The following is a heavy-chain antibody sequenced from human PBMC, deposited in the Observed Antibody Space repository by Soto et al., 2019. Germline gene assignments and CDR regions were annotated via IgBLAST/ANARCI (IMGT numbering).Heavy chain of an antibody. CDR2: IYSGGST. D-gene: IGHD2-8*01. Sequence: GGSLRLSCAASGFTVSSNYMSWVRQAPGKGLEWVSVIYSGGSTYYADSVKGRFTNSRDNSKNTLYLQMNSLRAEDTAVYYCARDYCTNGVCSGLHWGQGTLVTVSS. CDR1: GFTVSSNY. CDR3: ARDYCTNGVCSGLH. V-gene: IGHV3-66*01. J-gene: IGHJ4*02.